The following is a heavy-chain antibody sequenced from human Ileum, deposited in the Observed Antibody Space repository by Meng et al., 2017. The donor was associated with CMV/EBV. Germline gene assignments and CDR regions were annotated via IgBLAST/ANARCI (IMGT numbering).Heavy chain of an antibody. D-gene: IGHD3-9*01. Sequence: SLTCAVYGGSFSGYYWSWIRQPPGKGLEWIGEINHSGSTNYNPSLKSRVTISVDTSKNQFSLKLSSVTAADTAVYYCARAYWLALDYWGQGTLVTVSS. CDR2: INHSGST. V-gene: IGHV4-34*01. J-gene: IGHJ4*02. CDR1: GGSFSGYY. CDR3: ARAYWLALDY.